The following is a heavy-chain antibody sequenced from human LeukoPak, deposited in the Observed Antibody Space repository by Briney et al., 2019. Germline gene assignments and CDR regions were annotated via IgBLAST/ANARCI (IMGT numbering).Heavy chain of an antibody. CDR3: ARQRGSSWYRGYYFDY. D-gene: IGHD6-13*01. CDR2: IYYSGST. V-gene: IGHV4-59*08. Sequence: PSETLSLTCTVSGGSISSYYWSWIRQPPGKGLEWIGYIYYSGSTNYNPSLKSRVTISVDTSKNQFSLKLSSVTAADTAVYYCARQRGSSWYRGYYFDYWGQGTLVTVSS. CDR1: GGSISSYY. J-gene: IGHJ4*02.